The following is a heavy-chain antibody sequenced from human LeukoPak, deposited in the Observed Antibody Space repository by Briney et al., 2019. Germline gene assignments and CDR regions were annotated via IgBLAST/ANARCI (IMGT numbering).Heavy chain of an antibody. V-gene: IGHV4-34*01. CDR3: ARDPQVGATSLYAFDI. D-gene: IGHD1-26*01. Sequence: SETLSLTCAVYGGSFSAYYWSWIRQPPGKGLEWIGEINHSGSTNYNPSLKSRDTISVDTSKNQFSLKLTSVTAADTAMYYCARDPQVGATSLYAFDIWGQGTMVTVSS. J-gene: IGHJ3*02. CDR2: INHSGST. CDR1: GGSFSAYY.